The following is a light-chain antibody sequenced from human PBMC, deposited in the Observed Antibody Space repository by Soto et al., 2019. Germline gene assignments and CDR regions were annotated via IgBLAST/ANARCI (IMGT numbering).Light chain of an antibody. Sequence: EIVLTQSPGTLSLSPGEGATLSCRACQGVSSSYLAWYQHKPGQAPRLLIYGASSRASGIPDRFSGSGSGTYFTLTINRLEPEDFAVYYCQQYGASVTFGPGTKVDLK. J-gene: IGKJ3*01. CDR1: QGVSSSY. CDR3: QQYGASVT. CDR2: GAS. V-gene: IGKV3-20*01.